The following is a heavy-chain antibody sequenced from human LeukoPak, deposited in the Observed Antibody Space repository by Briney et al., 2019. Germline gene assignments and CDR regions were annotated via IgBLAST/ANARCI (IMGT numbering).Heavy chain of an antibody. J-gene: IGHJ3*02. Sequence: GGSLRLSCAASGLTLSDHYMDWVRQAPGKGLEWVARSRNKANSYTTKYAASVKGRFTISRDDSKNSVYLQMNSLKTEDTAVYYCASSPPLYGSGSYGRGAFDIWGQGTMVTVSS. CDR2: SRNKANSYTT. CDR3: ASSPPLYGSGSYGRGAFDI. D-gene: IGHD3-10*01. CDR1: GLTLSDHY. V-gene: IGHV3-72*01.